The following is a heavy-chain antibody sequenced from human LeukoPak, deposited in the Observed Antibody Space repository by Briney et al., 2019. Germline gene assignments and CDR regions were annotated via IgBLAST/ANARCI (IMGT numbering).Heavy chain of an antibody. V-gene: IGHV3-23*01. Sequence: GGSLRLSCAASGFTFSSYAMSWVRQAPGKGLEWVSAISGSGGSTYYADSVKGRFTISRDNSKNTLYLQMNSLRAEDTAVHYCAKGTSSSAYYYYGMDVWGQGTTVTVSS. D-gene: IGHD6-6*01. CDR2: ISGSGGST. J-gene: IGHJ6*02. CDR1: GFTFSSYA. CDR3: AKGTSSSAYYYYGMDV.